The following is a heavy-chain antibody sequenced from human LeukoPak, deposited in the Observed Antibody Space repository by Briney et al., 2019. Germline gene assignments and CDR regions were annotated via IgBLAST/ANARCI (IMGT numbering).Heavy chain of an antibody. CDR2: IYYSGST. Sequence: SETLSLTCTVYGGSISSYYWSWIRQPPGKGLEWIGYIYYSGSTNYNPFLKSRVNISVDTSKNQCSLKLSSVTAADTAVYYCARVLPYYYDSSGYYYTSGPNWFDPWGQGTLVTVSS. J-gene: IGHJ5*02. CDR3: ARVLPYYYDSSGYYYTSGPNWFDP. V-gene: IGHV4-59*01. CDR1: GGSISSYY. D-gene: IGHD3-22*01.